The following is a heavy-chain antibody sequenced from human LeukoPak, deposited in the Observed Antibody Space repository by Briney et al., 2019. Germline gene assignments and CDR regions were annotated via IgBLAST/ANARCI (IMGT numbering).Heavy chain of an antibody. D-gene: IGHD1-26*01. J-gene: IGHJ4*02. V-gene: IGHV3-23*01. Sequence: GGSLRLSCAVSGLTFSSYAMSWVRQAPGKGLEWVSAISGSGGSTYYADSVKGRFVISRDNTKNSLYLQMNDLRAEDTAVYYCARGRGTYSSFSYFDYWGQGTLVTVSS. CDR3: ARGRGTYSSFSYFDY. CDR1: GLTFSSYA. CDR2: ISGSGGST.